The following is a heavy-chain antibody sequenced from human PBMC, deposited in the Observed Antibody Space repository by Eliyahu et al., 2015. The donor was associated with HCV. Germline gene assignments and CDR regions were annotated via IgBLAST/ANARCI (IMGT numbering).Heavy chain of an antibody. J-gene: IGHJ4*02. D-gene: IGHD3-22*01. V-gene: IGHV3-23*01. Sequence: EVQLLESGGGLVQPGGSLRLSCAASGFTFSSXAXXWVRQAPGKGLEWVSAISSSGGSTYYADSVKGRFTISRDNSKNTLSLQMNSLRAEDTAVYYCAKDQRRSYYYDSGGYYYFDYWGQGTLVTVSS. CDR3: AKDQRRSYYYDSGGYYYFDY. CDR2: ISSSGGST. CDR1: GFTFSSXA.